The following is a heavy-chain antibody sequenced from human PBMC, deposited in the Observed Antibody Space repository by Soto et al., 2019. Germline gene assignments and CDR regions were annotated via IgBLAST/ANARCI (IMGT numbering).Heavy chain of an antibody. CDR2: IFSNDEK. V-gene: IGHV2-26*04. D-gene: IGHD6-13*01. Sequence: QVTVKESGPVLVKPTETLTLTCTVSGFSLSNAGLGVSWIRQPPGKALEWLAHIFSNDEKSYSTSLKSRLTISKDTSKSQVVLTITNMDPVDTATYYSALTYRSSWYWFDPWGQVTLVTVSS. CDR3: ALTYRSSWYWFDP. J-gene: IGHJ5*02. CDR1: GFSLSNAGLG.